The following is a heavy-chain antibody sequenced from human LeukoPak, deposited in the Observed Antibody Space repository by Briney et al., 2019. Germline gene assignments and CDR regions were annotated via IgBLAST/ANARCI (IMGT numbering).Heavy chain of an antibody. V-gene: IGHV3-15*01. D-gene: IGHD6-19*01. CDR3: TTIAVAALTYYYSHMDV. CDR2: IKSRTDGGTI. J-gene: IGHJ6*03. Sequence: GGALRLSCSASGFTFSNGWMSWVRQAAGKGLEWVGRIKSRTDGGTIDYAAPVKGRFTISKDDSKNTLYLQMNSLKTEDTAVYYCTTIAVAALTYYYSHMDVWGKGTTVTVSS. CDR1: GFTFSNGW.